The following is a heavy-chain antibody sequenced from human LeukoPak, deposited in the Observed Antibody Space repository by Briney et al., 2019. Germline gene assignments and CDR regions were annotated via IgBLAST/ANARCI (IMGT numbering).Heavy chain of an antibody. CDR3: ARLSSWSLSSAFDI. V-gene: IGHV4-4*07. CDR1: GGSISSYY. D-gene: IGHD6-13*01. J-gene: IGHJ3*02. Sequence: SETLSLTCTVSGGSISSYYWSWIRQPAGKGLEWIGRIYTSGSTNYNPSLKSRVTISVDTSKNQFSLKLSSVTAADTAVYYCARLSSWSLSSAFDIWGQGTMVTVSS. CDR2: IYTSGST.